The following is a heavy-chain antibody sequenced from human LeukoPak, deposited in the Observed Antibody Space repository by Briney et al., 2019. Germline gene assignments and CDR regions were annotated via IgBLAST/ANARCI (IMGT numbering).Heavy chain of an antibody. CDR1: GGSISSHY. J-gene: IGHJ4*02. CDR2: IYYSGST. CDR3: ARGPGTSIDY. Sequence: SETLSLTCTVSGGSISSHYWSWIRQTPGKGLEWIGYIYYSGSTNYNPSLKSRVTISVDTSKNQFSLKLSSVTAADTAVYYCARGPGTSIDYWGQGTLVTVYS. V-gene: IGHV4-59*11. D-gene: IGHD1-1*01.